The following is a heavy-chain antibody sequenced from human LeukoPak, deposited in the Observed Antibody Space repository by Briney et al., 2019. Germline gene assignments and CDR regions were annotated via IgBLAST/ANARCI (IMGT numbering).Heavy chain of an antibody. V-gene: IGHV4-34*01. CDR3: ARGRRVAVAGKNWTWKRTGNAFDI. CDR2: INHSGST. CDR1: GGSFSGYY. Sequence: SETLSLTCAVYGGSFSGYYWSWIRQPPGKGLEWIGEINHSGSTNYNPSLKSRVTISVDTSKNQFSLKLSSVTAADTAVYYCARGRRVAVAGKNWTWKRTGNAFDIWGQGTMVTVSS. D-gene: IGHD6-19*01. J-gene: IGHJ3*02.